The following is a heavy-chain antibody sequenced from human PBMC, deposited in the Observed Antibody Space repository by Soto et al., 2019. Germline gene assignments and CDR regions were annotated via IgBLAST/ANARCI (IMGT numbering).Heavy chain of an antibody. CDR1: GGSISSGGYY. V-gene: IGHV4-31*03. D-gene: IGHD2-8*01. Sequence: QVQLQESGPGLVKPSQTLSLTCTVSGGSISSGGYYWSWIRQHPGKGLEWIGYIYYRGSTYYNPSLKRRVTISVDTSKNQFSLKLSSVTAADTAVYYCARDKKYCTKGVCYTEIDYWGQGTLVTVSS. J-gene: IGHJ4*02. CDR3: ARDKKYCTKGVCYTEIDY. CDR2: IYYRGST.